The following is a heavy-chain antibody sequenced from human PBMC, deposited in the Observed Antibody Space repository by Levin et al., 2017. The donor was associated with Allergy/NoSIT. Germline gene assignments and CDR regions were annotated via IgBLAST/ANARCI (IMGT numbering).Heavy chain of an antibody. J-gene: IGHJ6*02. D-gene: IGHD3-22*01. Sequence: PGGSLRLSCAASGFTFSSYGMHWVRQAPGKGLEWVAVISYDGSNKYYADSVKGRFTISRDNSKNTLYLQMNSLRAEDTAVYYCAKEYYYDSSGYSGYYYYYGMDVWGQGTTVTVSS. V-gene: IGHV3-30*18. CDR1: GFTFSSYG. CDR3: AKEYYYDSSGYSGYYYYYGMDV. CDR2: ISYDGSNK.